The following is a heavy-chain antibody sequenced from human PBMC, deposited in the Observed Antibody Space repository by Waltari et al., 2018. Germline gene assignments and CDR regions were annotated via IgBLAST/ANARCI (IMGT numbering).Heavy chain of an antibody. CDR3: ARDRSPPRRVTETLPDGLYY. J-gene: IGHJ4*02. Sequence: QVQLVQSGAEVKKPGSSVKVSCKASGGTFSSYAISWVRQAPGQGLEWMGGIIPIFGTANYAQKFQGRVTITADESTSTAYMELSSRRSEDTAVYYCARDRSPPRRVTETLPDGLYYWGQGTLVTVSS. CDR2: IIPIFGTA. CDR1: GGTFSSYA. V-gene: IGHV1-69*12.